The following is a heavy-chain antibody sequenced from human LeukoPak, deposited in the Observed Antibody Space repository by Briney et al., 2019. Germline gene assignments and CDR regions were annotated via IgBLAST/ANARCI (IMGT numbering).Heavy chain of an antibody. V-gene: IGHV3-74*01. CDR1: GFTFSGYW. CDR3: ARDDAFRGVAMDV. Sequence: GGSLRLSCAASGFTFSGYWMHWVRQVPGKGLVWVSRLNTDGSSTSYADSVKGRFTISRDNAKNTLFLQMNSLRAADTAVYYCARDDAFRGVAMDVWGQGTTVTVSS. D-gene: IGHD3-16*01. J-gene: IGHJ6*01. CDR2: LNTDGSST.